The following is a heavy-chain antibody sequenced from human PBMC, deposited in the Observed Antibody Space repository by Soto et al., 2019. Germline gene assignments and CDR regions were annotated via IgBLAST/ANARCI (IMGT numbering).Heavy chain of an antibody. CDR2: INPNSGGT. CDR3: ARDRPTMDDFWSGYSVYFDY. V-gene: IGHV1-2*02. J-gene: IGHJ4*02. Sequence: RASVKVSCKASGYTFTGYYMHWVRQAPGQGLEWMGWINPNSGGTNYAQKFQGRVTMTRDTSISTAYMELSRLRSDDTAVYYCARDRPTMDDFWSGYSVYFDYWGQGTLVTVSS. D-gene: IGHD3-3*01. CDR1: GYTFTGYY.